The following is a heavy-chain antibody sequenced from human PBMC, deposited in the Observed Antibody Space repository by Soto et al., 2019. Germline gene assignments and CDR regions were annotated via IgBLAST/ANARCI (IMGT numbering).Heavy chain of an antibody. J-gene: IGHJ4*02. V-gene: IGHV1-69*06. Sequence: QVELVQSGAEVKKPGSSVKVSCQASEATFRNYAISWVRQAPGQGLEWMGGIIPIFGTANYAQKFQGRVTITADTSTSTAYMELSSLRFEDTAFYYCAVIGYDLDYWGQGTLVAVSS. D-gene: IGHD5-12*01. CDR2: IIPIFGTA. CDR1: EATFRNYA. CDR3: AVIGYDLDY.